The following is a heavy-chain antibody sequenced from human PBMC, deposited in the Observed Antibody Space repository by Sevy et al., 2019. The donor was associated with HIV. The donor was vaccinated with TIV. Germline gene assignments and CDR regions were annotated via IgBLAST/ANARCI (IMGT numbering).Heavy chain of an antibody. V-gene: IGHV1-69*13. CDR1: GGTFSSYA. Sequence: ASVKVSCKASGGTFSSYAISWVRQAPGQGLEWMGGIIPIFGTANYAQKFQGRVTITADESTSTAYMELSSLRSEDTAVYYCARGARGYSCYDSYYFDYWGQGTLVTVSS. CDR3: ARGARGYSCYDSYYFDY. J-gene: IGHJ4*02. CDR2: IIPIFGTA. D-gene: IGHD5-12*01.